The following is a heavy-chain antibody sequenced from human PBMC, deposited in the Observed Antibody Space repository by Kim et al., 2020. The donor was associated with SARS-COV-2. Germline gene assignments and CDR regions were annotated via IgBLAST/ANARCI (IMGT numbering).Heavy chain of an antibody. CDR1: GFTFSSYA. Sequence: GGSLRLSCAASGFTFSSYAMHWVRQAPGKGLEWVAVISYDGSNKYYADSVKGRFTISRDNSKNTLYLQMNSLRAEDTAVYYCARAAYSYGYNGMDVWGQGTTVTVSS. D-gene: IGHD5-18*01. CDR2: ISYDGSNK. J-gene: IGHJ6*02. V-gene: IGHV3-30*04. CDR3: ARAAYSYGYNGMDV.